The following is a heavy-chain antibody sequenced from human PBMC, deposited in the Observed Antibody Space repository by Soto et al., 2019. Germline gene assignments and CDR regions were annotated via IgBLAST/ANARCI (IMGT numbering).Heavy chain of an antibody. D-gene: IGHD6-19*01. V-gene: IGHV3-30*03. CDR3: ATIAVPPAFDI. J-gene: IGHJ3*02. CDR2: MSFDGSIK. Sequence: VQLVETGGGLIQPGGSLRLSCAASGFSFSNYWMSWVRQAPGKGLEWVAVMSFDGSIKYYADSVKGRFTISRDNSKNTLYLQMNSLRAEDTAVYYCATIAVPPAFDIWGQGTMVTVSS. CDR1: GFSFSNYW.